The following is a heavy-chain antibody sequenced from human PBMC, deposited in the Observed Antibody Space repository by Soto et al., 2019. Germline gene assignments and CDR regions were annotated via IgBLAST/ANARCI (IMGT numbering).Heavy chain of an antibody. Sequence: SETLSLTCTVSGGSISIGGYYWSWILHHPGKGLEWIGYIYYSGSTYYNPSLKSRVTISVDTSKNQFSLKLSSVTAADTAVYYCAMNYGGKLAFDYWGQGTLVTVSS. CDR2: IYYSGST. V-gene: IGHV4-31*03. CDR1: GGSISIGGYY. D-gene: IGHD4-17*01. CDR3: AMNYGGKLAFDY. J-gene: IGHJ4*02.